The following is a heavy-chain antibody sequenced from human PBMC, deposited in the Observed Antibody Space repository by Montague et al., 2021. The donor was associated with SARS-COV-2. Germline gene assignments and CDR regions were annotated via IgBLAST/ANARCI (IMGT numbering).Heavy chain of an antibody. CDR1: GGSISSGDYY. Sequence: TLSLTCTVSGGSISSGDYYWSWIRQHPGKGLEWIGYIYYSGSTYYNPSLKSRVTMSVDTSKNQFSLKLSSVTAADTAVYYCARGGSYSSGWYGVDYYYGMDVWGQGTTVTVSS. CDR2: IYYSGST. V-gene: IGHV4-31*03. D-gene: IGHD6-19*01. CDR3: ARGGSYSSGWYGVDYYYGMDV. J-gene: IGHJ6*02.